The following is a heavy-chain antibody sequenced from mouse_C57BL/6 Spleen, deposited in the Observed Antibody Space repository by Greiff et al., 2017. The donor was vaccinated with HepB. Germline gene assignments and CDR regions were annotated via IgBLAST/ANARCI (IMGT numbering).Heavy chain of an antibody. Sequence: QVQLQHSGAELAKPGASVKLSCKASGYTFTSYWMHWVKQRPGQGLEWIGYINPSSGYTKYNQKFKDKATLTADKSSSTAYMQLSSLTYEDSAVYYCANGYDYDGWYFDVWGTGTTVTVSS. CDR1: GYTFTSYW. J-gene: IGHJ1*03. V-gene: IGHV1-7*01. CDR3: ANGYDYDGWYFDV. CDR2: INPSSGYT. D-gene: IGHD2-4*01.